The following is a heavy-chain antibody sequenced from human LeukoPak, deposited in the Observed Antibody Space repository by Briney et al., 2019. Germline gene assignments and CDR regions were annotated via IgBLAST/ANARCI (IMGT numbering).Heavy chain of an antibody. J-gene: IGHJ6*03. Sequence: PGGSLRLSCAASGFTFSDYYMSWIRQAPGKGLEWVSYISSSGSTIYYADSVKGRFTISRDNAKNSLYLQMNSLRAEDTAVYYCARCVAGYSYGYYYYYMDVRGKGTTVTVSS. CDR3: ARCVAGYSYGYYYYYMDV. D-gene: IGHD5-18*01. CDR1: GFTFSDYY. V-gene: IGHV3-11*01. CDR2: ISSSGSTI.